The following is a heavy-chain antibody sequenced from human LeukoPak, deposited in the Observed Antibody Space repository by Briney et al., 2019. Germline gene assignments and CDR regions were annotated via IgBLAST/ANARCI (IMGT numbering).Heavy chain of an antibody. CDR1: GFTFSSYS. Sequence: GGSLRLSCAASGFTFSSYSMNWVRQAPGKGLEWVSSISSSSSYIYYADSLKGRFTISRDNAKNSLYLQMNSLRAEDTAVYYCARVEDYDILTGFDYWGQGTLVTVSS. CDR2: ISSSSSYI. J-gene: IGHJ4*02. CDR3: ARVEDYDILTGFDY. V-gene: IGHV3-21*01. D-gene: IGHD3-9*01.